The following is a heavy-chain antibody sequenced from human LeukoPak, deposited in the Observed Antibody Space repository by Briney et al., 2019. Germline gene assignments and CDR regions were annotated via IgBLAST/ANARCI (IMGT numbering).Heavy chain of an antibody. D-gene: IGHD2-2*01. CDR2: IYYSGST. J-gene: IGHJ5*02. CDR1: GGSISSSSYY. CDR3: ATRGGCSSTSCYNWFDP. V-gene: IGHV4-39*07. Sequence: SETLSLTCTVSGGSISSSSYYWGWIRQPPGKGLEWLGSIYYSGSTYYNPSLKTRVTISVDTSNNQFSLKLSSVTAADTAVYYCATRGGCSSTSCYNWFDPWGQGTLVTVSS.